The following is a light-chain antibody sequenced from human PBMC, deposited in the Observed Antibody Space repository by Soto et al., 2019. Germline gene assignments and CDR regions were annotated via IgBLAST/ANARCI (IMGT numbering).Light chain of an antibody. CDR3: TSYTSTSYVV. V-gene: IGLV2-14*03. J-gene: IGLJ2*01. CDR1: SSDVGGYNY. CDR2: DVS. Sequence: QSALTQPASVSGSTGQSITISCTGTSSDVGGYNYVSWYQQHPGKAPKLMVYDVSNRPSGVSNRFSGSKSGNTASLTISGLQAEDEADYYCTSYTSTSYVVFGGGTKLTVL.